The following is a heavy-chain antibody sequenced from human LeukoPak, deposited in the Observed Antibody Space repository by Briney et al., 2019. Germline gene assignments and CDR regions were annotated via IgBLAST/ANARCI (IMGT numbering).Heavy chain of an antibody. CDR1: GYTFTSYG. J-gene: IGHJ4*02. D-gene: IGHD3-10*01. CDR2: ISAYNGNT. Sequence: GASVKVSCKASGYTFTSYGISWVRQAPGQGLEWMGWISAYNGNTNYAQKLQGRVTMTTDTSTSTAYMELRSLRSDDTAVYCCARADGSGSYYGDFDYWGQGTLVSVSS. CDR3: ARADGSGSYYGDFDY. V-gene: IGHV1-18*01.